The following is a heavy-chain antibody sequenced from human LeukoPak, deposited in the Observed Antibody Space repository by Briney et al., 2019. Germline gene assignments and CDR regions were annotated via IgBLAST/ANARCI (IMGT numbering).Heavy chain of an antibody. V-gene: IGHV3-15*01. CDR2: IKSKTDGGTT. CDR1: GFTFSNAW. CDR3: ITDLGR. J-gene: IGHJ4*02. Sequence: KSGGSLRLSCAASGFTFSNAWMTWVRQAPGKGLEWVGRIKSKTDGGTTDYSAPVKGRFTISRDDSRNTLYLQMNSLTIEDTALYYCITDLGRWGQGALVTVSS.